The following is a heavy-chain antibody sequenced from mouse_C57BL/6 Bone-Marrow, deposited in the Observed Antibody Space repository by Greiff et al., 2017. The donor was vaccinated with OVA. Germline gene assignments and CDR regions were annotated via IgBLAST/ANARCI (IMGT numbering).Heavy chain of an antibody. CDR3: ARWGIQYYFDY. J-gene: IGHJ2*01. CDR1: GYTFTSYG. CDR2: IYPRSGNT. Sequence: QVQLQQSGAELARPGASVKLSCKASGYTFTSYGISWVKQRTGPGLEWIGEIYPRSGNTYYNEKFKGKATLTADKSSSTAYMELRSLTSEDSAVYFCARWGIQYYFDYWGQGTTLTVSS. V-gene: IGHV1-81*01.